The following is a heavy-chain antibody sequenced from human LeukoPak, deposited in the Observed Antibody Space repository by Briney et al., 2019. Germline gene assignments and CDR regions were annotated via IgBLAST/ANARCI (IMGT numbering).Heavy chain of an antibody. CDR3: ARGLGGKLPPFDY. V-gene: IGHV1-2*02. CDR2: INPNSGGT. CDR1: GYTFTVYY. D-gene: IGHD7-27*01. Sequence: GASVKVSCKASGYTFTVYYIHWVRQAPGQGLEWMGWINPNSGGTNSAQKFQGGVTMTRDTSISTAYMELSRLRFDDTAVYYCARGLGGKLPPFDYWGQGTLVTVSS. J-gene: IGHJ4*02.